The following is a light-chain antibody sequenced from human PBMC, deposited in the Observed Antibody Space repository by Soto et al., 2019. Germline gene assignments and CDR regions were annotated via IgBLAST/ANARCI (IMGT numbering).Light chain of an antibody. V-gene: IGKV1-5*01. CDR3: QQYNSYPWT. J-gene: IGKJ1*01. CDR1: QFISSW. CDR2: HAS. Sequence: DIQMTQSPSTLSASVGDXVTITCRASQFISSWLAWYQQKPGKVPKLLIFHASNLESGVPSRFSGSGSGTEFTLTISSLQPDDFATYYCQQYNSYPWTFGQGTKVDIK.